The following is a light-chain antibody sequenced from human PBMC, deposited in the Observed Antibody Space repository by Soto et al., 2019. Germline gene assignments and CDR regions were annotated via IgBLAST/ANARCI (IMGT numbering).Light chain of an antibody. CDR2: DVS. V-gene: IGLV2-11*01. Sequence: QSALTQPRSVSGSPGQSVTISCTGTSSDVGGYNYVSWYRQHPGKAPKLMIYDVSKRPSGVPDRFSGSKSGNTAALTISGRQAEDEADYDCCSYAGSYTLVVVTGTKVTVL. J-gene: IGLJ1*01. CDR3: CSYAGSYTLV. CDR1: SSDVGGYNY.